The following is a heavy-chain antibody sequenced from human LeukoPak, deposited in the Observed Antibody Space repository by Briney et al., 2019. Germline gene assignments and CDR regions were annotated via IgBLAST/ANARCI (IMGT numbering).Heavy chain of an antibody. J-gene: IGHJ4*02. CDR2: ISYSGST. CDR3: ATPGGY. CDR1: GGTISSSSYY. Sequence: SETLSLTCTVSGGTISSSSYYWGWIRQPPGKGLEWIGSISYSGSTYYNPSLKSRVTISVDTAKNQFSLKLSAVTAADTAVYYCATPGGYWGQGTLVTVSS. V-gene: IGHV4-39*01. D-gene: IGHD3-16*01.